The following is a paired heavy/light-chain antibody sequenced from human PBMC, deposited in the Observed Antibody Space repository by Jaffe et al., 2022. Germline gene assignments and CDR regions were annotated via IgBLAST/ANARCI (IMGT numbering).Light chain of an antibody. V-gene: IGKV3-11*01. Sequence: EIVLTQSPATLSLSPGDRATLSCRASQSVKFYLAWYQQKPGQAPRLVIYDASNRATGIPARFSGSGSGTDFTLTISSLEPEDFAVYYCQQRYSWPLTFGGGTKVEIK. CDR2: DAS. CDR1: QSVKFY. J-gene: IGKJ4*01. CDR3: QQRYSWPLT.
Heavy chain of an antibody. CDR3: ARGIATNGNPNWFDP. CDR1: GFTFSSFW. V-gene: IGHV3-74*01. D-gene: IGHD2-21*01. CDR2: ITGDGTTT. Sequence: EVHLVESGGGLVQPGGSLRLSCAASGFTFSSFWMHWVRQAPGMRPVWVSRITGDGTTTGYADSMKGRFTISRDNAKNTLFLQMNSLRAEDTAVYYCARGIATNGNPNWFDPWGQGTLVTVSS. J-gene: IGHJ5*02.